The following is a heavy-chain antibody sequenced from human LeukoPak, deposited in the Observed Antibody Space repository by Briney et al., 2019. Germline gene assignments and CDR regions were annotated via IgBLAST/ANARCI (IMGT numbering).Heavy chain of an antibody. J-gene: IGHJ4*02. D-gene: IGHD3-22*01. Sequence: GGSLRLSCAASGFTFSSFGMSWVRQAPGKGLEWVSDISDSGGSTNTADSVQGRFTISRDNSKNTLYLQMNTLRAEDTAIHYCAKAFTSGYAWTFDYWGQGTLVTVSS. V-gene: IGHV3-23*01. CDR1: GFTFSSFG. CDR2: ISDSGGST. CDR3: AKAFTSGYAWTFDY.